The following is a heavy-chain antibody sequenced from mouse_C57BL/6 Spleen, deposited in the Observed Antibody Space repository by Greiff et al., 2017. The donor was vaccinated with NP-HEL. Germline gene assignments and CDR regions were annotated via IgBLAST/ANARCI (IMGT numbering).Heavy chain of an antibody. D-gene: IGHD1-1*01. J-gene: IGHJ2*01. Sequence: VQLQQSGPELVKPGASVKISCKASGYTFTDYYMNWVKQSHGKSLEWIGDINPNNGGTSYNQKFKGKATLTVDKSSSTAYMELRSLTSEDSAVYYCAREDSSSYWGQGTTLTVSS. CDR2: INPNNGGT. CDR3: AREDSSSY. CDR1: GYTFTDYY. V-gene: IGHV1-26*01.